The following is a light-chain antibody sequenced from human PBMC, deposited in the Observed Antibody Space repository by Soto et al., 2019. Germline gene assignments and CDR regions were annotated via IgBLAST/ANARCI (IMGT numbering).Light chain of an antibody. CDR1: QSVSRNY. Sequence: EIVLTQSPGTLSLSPGERATLSCRASQSVSRNYLAWYQQKPGQAPRLLIYTASRRATGIPDRFSGSGSGTDFTLTISSLQPEDFATYYCQQSYSTLTFGQGTRLEIK. CDR3: QQSYSTLT. CDR2: TAS. J-gene: IGKJ5*01. V-gene: IGKV3-20*01.